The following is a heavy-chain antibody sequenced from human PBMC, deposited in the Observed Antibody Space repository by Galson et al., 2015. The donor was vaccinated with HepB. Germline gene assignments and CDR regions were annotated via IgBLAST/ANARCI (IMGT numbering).Heavy chain of an antibody. CDR3: AREGGTAMGPYYYYYGMDV. D-gene: IGHD5-18*01. J-gene: IGHJ6*02. V-gene: IGHV3-21*01. CDR1: GFTFSSYS. Sequence: SLRLSCAASGFTFSSYSMNWVRQAPGKGLEWVSSISSSSSYIYYADSVKGRFTISRDNAKNSLYLQMNSLRAEDTAVYYCAREGGTAMGPYYYYYGMDVWGQGTTVTVSS. CDR2: ISSSSSYI.